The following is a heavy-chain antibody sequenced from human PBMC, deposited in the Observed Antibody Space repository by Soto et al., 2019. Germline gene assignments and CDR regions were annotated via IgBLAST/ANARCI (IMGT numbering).Heavy chain of an antibody. D-gene: IGHD3-10*01. J-gene: IGHJ4*02. CDR1: GGTFSSYT. Sequence: QVQLVQSGAEVKKPGSSVKVSCKASGGTFSSYTVNWVRQAPRQGLEWMGRIIPTLDTTNYAQKFQGRVTIPDDNSTSTAYVEMNRLTSRDPALYYCATGGSRSGYSANRFWGQGTLVTVSS. V-gene: IGHV1-69*08. CDR2: IIPTLDTT. CDR3: ATGGSRSGYSANRF.